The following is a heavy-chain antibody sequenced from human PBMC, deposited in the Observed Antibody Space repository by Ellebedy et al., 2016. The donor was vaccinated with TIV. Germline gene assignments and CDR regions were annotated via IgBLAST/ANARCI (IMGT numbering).Heavy chain of an antibody. CDR2: IIPILGIA. Sequence: AASVKVSCKASGGTFSSYAISWVRQAPGQGLEWMGRIIPILGIATYAQKFQGRVTITADKSTSTAYMELSSLRSEDTAVYYCASRPKWRVPGTTAHVDWGQGTLVTVSS. CDR3: ASRPKWRVPGTTAHVD. V-gene: IGHV1-69*04. CDR1: GGTFSSYA. J-gene: IGHJ4*02. D-gene: IGHD1-7*01.